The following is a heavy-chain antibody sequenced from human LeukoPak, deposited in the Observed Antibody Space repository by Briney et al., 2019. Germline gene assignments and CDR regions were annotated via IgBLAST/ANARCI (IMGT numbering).Heavy chain of an antibody. CDR3: AKDFLYYDTSGSYYAPYDAFDM. V-gene: IGHV3-23*01. Sequence: GRSLRLSCAASGFTFDSYAMSWVRQGPGKGLEWVSAISSDGSTAYYADSVKGRFTISRDNSKNTLDLQMTSLRVDDTAVYYCAKDFLYYDTSGSYYAPYDAFDMWGQGTMVTVSS. J-gene: IGHJ3*02. D-gene: IGHD3-22*01. CDR2: ISSDGSTA. CDR1: GFTFDSYA.